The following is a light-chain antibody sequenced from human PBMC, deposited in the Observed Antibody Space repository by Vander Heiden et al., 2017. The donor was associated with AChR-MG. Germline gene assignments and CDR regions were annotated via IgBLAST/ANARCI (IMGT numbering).Light chain of an antibody. CDR2: WAS. CDR3: QQYYGSPLV. J-gene: IGKJ4*01. Sequence: DIVLTQSPDSLAVSLGERATINCKSSQSLLYKSNNKNYLAWYQQKPGQPPKLLIYWASTRESGVPDRFSGSGSGTDFTLTISSLQAEDVAVYYCQQYYGSPLVFGGGTNVEIK. CDR1: QSLLYKSNNKNY. V-gene: IGKV4-1*01.